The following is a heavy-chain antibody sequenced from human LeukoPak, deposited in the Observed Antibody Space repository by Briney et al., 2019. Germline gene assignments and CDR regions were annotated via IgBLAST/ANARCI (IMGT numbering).Heavy chain of an antibody. CDR2: ISSSGSTI. Sequence: SGGSLRLSCAASGFTFSSYEMNWVRQAPGKGLEWVSYISSSGSTIYYADSVKGRFTISRDNSKNTLYLQMNSLRAEDTAVYYCAKEGDYYGSESYRDGFDLWGQGTMVTVSS. CDR3: AKEGDYYGSESYRDGFDL. J-gene: IGHJ3*01. CDR1: GFTFSSYE. D-gene: IGHD3-10*01. V-gene: IGHV3-48*03.